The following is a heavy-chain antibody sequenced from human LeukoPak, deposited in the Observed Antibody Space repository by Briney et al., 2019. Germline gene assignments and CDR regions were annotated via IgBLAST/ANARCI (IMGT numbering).Heavy chain of an antibody. CDR3: ARAGIAVAGTTGDFDY. Sequence: ASVKVSCKASGYTFTSYYMHWVRQAPGQGLEWMGIINPSGGSTSYAQKFQGRVTMTRDTSTSTVYMELSSLRSEDTAVYYCARAGIAVAGTTGDFDYWGQGTLVTVSS. CDR2: INPSGGST. J-gene: IGHJ4*02. D-gene: IGHD6-19*01. V-gene: IGHV1-46*01. CDR1: GYTFTSYY.